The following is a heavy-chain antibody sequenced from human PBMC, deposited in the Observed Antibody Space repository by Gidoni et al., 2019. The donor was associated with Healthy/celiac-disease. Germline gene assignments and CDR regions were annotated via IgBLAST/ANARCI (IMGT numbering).Heavy chain of an antibody. Sequence: QVQLVASGGGVVQPGRSLRFSCAASGFTFSSYGMHWVRQAPGKGLEWVAVIWYDGSNKYYAYSVKGRFTISRDNSKNTLYLQMNSLRAEDTAVYYCARDSSTYYYDSSGWGGFDLWGRGTLVTVSS. CDR2: IWYDGSNK. CDR1: GFTFSSYG. V-gene: IGHV3-33*01. J-gene: IGHJ2*01. CDR3: ARDSSTYYYDSSGWGGFDL. D-gene: IGHD3-22*01.